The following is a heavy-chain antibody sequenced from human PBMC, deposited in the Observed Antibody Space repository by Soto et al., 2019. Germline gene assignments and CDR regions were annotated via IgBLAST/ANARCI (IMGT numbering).Heavy chain of an antibody. D-gene: IGHD6-6*01. CDR3: AGASIAAPGDWFDP. CDR1: GGSISSYY. Sequence: QVQLQESGPGLVKPSETPSLTCTVSGGSISSYYWSWIRQPPGKGLEWIGYIYYSGSTNYNPSLTSRVTISVDTSKNQFSLELSSVTAADTAVYYCAGASIAAPGDWFDPWGQGTLVTVSS. J-gene: IGHJ5*02. V-gene: IGHV4-59*01. CDR2: IYYSGST.